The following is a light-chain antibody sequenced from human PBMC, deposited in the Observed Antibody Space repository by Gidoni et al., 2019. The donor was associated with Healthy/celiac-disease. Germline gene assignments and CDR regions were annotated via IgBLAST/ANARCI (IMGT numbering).Light chain of an antibody. J-gene: IGLJ2*01. Sequence: SALTQPASVSGSPGQSITISCTGTSSDVGGYNYVSWYQQHPGKAPNLMIYDVSNRPSGVSNRFSGSKSGNTASLTISGLQAEDEADYYCSSYTSSSTLGLFGGGTKLTVL. CDR3: SSYTSSSTLGL. CDR1: SSDVGGYNY. CDR2: DVS. V-gene: IGLV2-14*03.